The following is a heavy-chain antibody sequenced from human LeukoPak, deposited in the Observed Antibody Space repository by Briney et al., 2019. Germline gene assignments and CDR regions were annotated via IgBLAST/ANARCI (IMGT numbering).Heavy chain of an antibody. Sequence: PGGSLRLSCAASGFTFYDYAMHWVRQAPGKGLEWVSLISGDGGSTYYADSVKGRFTISRDNSKNTLYLQTNGLRAEDTALYYCARAPFYYDSSGYPYFDGWGQGTLVTVSS. J-gene: IGHJ4*02. D-gene: IGHD3-22*01. CDR1: GFTFYDYA. CDR3: ARAPFYYDSSGYPYFDG. CDR2: ISGDGGST. V-gene: IGHV3-43*02.